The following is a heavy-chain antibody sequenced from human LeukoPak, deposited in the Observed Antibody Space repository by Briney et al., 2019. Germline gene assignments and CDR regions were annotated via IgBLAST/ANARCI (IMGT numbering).Heavy chain of an antibody. Sequence: SETLSLTCTVSGGSISSYYWSWIRQPPGRGLEWIGYIYYSGTTNYNPSLKSGVTISVDTSKNQFSLKLSSVTAADTAVDYCARGVYIAAAQYGYWGQGTLVTASS. D-gene: IGHD6-13*01. J-gene: IGHJ4*02. CDR1: GGSISSYY. V-gene: IGHV4-59*01. CDR3: ARGVYIAAAQYGY. CDR2: IYYSGTT.